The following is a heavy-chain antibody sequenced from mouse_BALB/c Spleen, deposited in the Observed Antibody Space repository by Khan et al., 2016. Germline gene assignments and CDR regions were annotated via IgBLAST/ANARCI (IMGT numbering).Heavy chain of an antibody. Sequence: EVQLQESGPGLVKPSQSLSLTCTVTGYSITSDYAWNWIRQFPGNKLEWMGYISYSGSTSYNPSLKSRISITRDTSKNQFFLQLNSVTTEDTATYYCARSGGNYPYWYFDVWGAGTTVTVS. CDR3: ARSGGNYPYWYFDV. J-gene: IGHJ1*01. CDR2: ISYSGST. V-gene: IGHV3-2*02. CDR1: GYSITSDYA. D-gene: IGHD2-1*01.